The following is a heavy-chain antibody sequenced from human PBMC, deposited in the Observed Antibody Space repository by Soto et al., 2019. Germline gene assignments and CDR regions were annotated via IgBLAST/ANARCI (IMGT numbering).Heavy chain of an antibody. CDR1: GYTFANYW. CDR2: IYPSDSRP. D-gene: IGHD5-12*01. J-gene: IGHJ1*01. Sequence: ESLKISYESSGYTFANYWIGWVRQGPGKGLEWVGLIYPSDSRPIYSRSFHGQVTISADKSISTACLELTGLKAADTAIYYCSKFKYSSSVRYLQQWGQGTPVT. CDR3: SKFKYSSSVRYLQQ. V-gene: IGHV5-51*01.